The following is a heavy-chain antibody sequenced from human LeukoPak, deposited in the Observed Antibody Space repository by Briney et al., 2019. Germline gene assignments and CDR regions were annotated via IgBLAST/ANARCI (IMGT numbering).Heavy chain of an antibody. CDR1: GFTVSSNY. V-gene: IGHV3-7*04. D-gene: IGHD2-15*01. CDR3: ARDGGLEVATGY. Sequence: GGSLRLSCAASGFTVSSNYMSWVRQAPGKGLEWVANIKQGGSEKYYVDSVKGRFTISRDNAKNSLYLQMNSLRAEDTAVYYCARDGGLEVATGYWGQGNLVTVSS. CDR2: IKQGGSEK. J-gene: IGHJ1*01.